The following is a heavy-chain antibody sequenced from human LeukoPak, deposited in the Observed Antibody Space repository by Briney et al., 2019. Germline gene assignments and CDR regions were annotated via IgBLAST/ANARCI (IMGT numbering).Heavy chain of an antibody. CDR3: ARDRAYKAFDD. J-gene: IGHJ4*02. CDR2: ITPNGSEK. D-gene: IGHD5-24*01. Sequence: GGSLRLSCSASGFTFITSWMNWVRQAPGKGLEWVASITPNGSEKYYVDSVRGRFTISRDDDKNSVYLQMNSLRAEDTAVYYCARDRAYKAFDDWGQGNLVSVSS. CDR1: GFTFITSW. V-gene: IGHV3-7*01.